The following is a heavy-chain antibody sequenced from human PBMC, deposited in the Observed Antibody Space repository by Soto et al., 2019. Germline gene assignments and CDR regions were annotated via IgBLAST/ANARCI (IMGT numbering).Heavy chain of an antibody. CDR3: ARDYYKYYDSSGYYRSPAY. J-gene: IGHJ4*02. CDR2: ISYDGGNK. D-gene: IGHD3-22*01. CDR1: GFTFSSDA. Sequence: GGSLRLSCAASGFTFSSDAMHWVRQAPGKGLEWVAVISYDGGNKYYADSVKGRFTISRDNSKNTLFLQMNSLRAEDTAVYYCARDYYKYYDSSGYYRSPAYWGQGTLVTVSS. V-gene: IGHV3-30-3*01.